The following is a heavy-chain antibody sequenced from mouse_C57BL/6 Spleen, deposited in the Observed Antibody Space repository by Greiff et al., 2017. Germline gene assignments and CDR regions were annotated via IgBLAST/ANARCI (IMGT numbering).Heavy chain of an antibody. CDR3: APIYYGNYDYAMDY. J-gene: IGHJ4*01. CDR1: GFNIKDYY. D-gene: IGHD2-1*01. CDR2: IDPEDGET. Sequence: EVQLQQSGAELVKPGASVKLSCTASGFNIKDYYMHWVKQRTEQGLEWIGRIDPEDGETKYAPKFPGKATITADTSSNTAYLQLSSLTSEDTAVYYCAPIYYGNYDYAMDYWGQGTSVTVSS. V-gene: IGHV14-2*01.